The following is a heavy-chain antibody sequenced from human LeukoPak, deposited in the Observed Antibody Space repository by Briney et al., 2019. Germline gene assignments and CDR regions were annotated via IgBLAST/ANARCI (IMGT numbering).Heavy chain of an antibody. Sequence: EESLKISCKGSGYSFTSYWIGWVRQMPGKGLEWMGIIYPGDSDTRYSPSFQGQVTISADKSISTAYLQWSSLKASDTAMYYCARISRDGYNAYYYYYMDVWGKGTTVTVSS. CDR1: GYSFTSYW. CDR2: IYPGDSDT. D-gene: IGHD5-24*01. CDR3: ARISRDGYNAYYYYYMDV. J-gene: IGHJ6*03. V-gene: IGHV5-51*01.